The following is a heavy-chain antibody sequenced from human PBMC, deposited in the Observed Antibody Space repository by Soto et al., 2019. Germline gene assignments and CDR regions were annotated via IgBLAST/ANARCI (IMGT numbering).Heavy chain of an antibody. D-gene: IGHD6-13*01. CDR2: ISYDGSNK. J-gene: IGHJ5*02. CDR1: GFTFSSYA. Sequence: QVQLVESGGGVVQPGRSLRLSCAASGFTFSSYAMHWVRQAPGKGLEWVAVISYDGSNKYYADSVKGRFTISRDNSKNXLYLQMNSLRAEDTAVYYCASSYSSSWWAPCRFDPWGQGTLVTVSS. V-gene: IGHV3-30-3*01. CDR3: ASSYSSSWWAPCRFDP.